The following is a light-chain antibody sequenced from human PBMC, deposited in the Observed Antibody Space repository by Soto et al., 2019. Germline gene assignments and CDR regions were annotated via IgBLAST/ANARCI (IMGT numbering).Light chain of an antibody. V-gene: IGKV3-11*01. Sequence: EIVLTQSPPPLSLSLGERATHYCRASQSVNSYLAWYQKKPGQAPRLLXYDASNRATGGPARCSRGGSCTNVALTISSLETEDYAVYYYQQRSNCPPITFGQGTRLEIK. CDR3: QQRSNCPPIT. CDR1: QSVNSY. CDR2: DAS. J-gene: IGKJ5*01.